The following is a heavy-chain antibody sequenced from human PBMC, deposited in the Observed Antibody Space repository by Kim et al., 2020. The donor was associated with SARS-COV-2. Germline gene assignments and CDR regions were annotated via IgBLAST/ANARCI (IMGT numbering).Heavy chain of an antibody. CDR3: ARVGSGKWFGELLHIDY. CDR1: GGSISSGGYY. D-gene: IGHD3-10*01. V-gene: IGHV4-31*03. J-gene: IGHJ4*02. CDR2: IYYSGST. Sequence: SETLSLTCTVSGGSISSGGYYWGWIRQHPGKGLEWIGYIYYSGSTYYNPSLKSRVTISVDTSKNQFSLKLSSVTAADTAVYYCARVGSGKWFGELLHIDYWGQGTLVTVSS.